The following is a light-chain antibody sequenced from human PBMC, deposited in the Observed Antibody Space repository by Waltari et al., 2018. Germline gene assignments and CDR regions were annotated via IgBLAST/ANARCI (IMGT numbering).Light chain of an antibody. CDR3: QQYKTFSRT. Sequence: DVQLTQSPATLSASVGDRVIIPCRASHNINAWLAWYQQKPGKAPKVLIYEASNLESGVPSRFSGSGSGTEFTLTISSLQPDDFATYYCQQYKTFSRTFGQGTKVEI. V-gene: IGKV1-5*03. J-gene: IGKJ1*01. CDR2: EAS. CDR1: HNINAW.